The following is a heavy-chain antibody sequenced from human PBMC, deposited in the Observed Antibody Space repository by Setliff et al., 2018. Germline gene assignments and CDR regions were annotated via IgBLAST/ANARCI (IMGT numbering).Heavy chain of an antibody. Sequence: SETLSLTCTVSGGSISSGGYYWSWIRQHPGKGLEWIGYIYYSGTTYYNPSLKSRVTIFVDTSKNQFSLNLSSVTAADTAVYYCARMSGFLYMDVWGKGTTVTVSS. CDR3: ARMSGFLYMDV. CDR1: GGSISSGGYY. D-gene: IGHD3-3*01. J-gene: IGHJ6*03. V-gene: IGHV4-31*03. CDR2: IYYSGTT.